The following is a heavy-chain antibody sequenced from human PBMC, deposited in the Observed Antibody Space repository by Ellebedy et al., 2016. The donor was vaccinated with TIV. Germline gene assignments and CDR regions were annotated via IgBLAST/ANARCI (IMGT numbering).Heavy chain of an antibody. CDR3: ARDHAGTTTFDY. D-gene: IGHD1-1*01. J-gene: IGHJ4*02. CDR1: GFTFSSYA. V-gene: IGHV3-23*01. Sequence: GESLKISCAASGFTFSSYAMSWVRQAPGKGLEWVSAISGSGGSTYYADSVKGRFTISRDNSKNTLYLQMNSLRAEDTAVYYCARDHAGTTTFDYWGQGTLVTVSS. CDR2: ISGSGGST.